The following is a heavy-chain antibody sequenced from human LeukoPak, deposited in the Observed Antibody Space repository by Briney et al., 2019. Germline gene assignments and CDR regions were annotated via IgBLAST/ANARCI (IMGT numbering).Heavy chain of an antibody. J-gene: IGHJ4*02. CDR3: ARGAPGSYCSGGSCPYFDY. V-gene: IGHV1-8*02. D-gene: IGHD2-15*01. CDR2: VNPNSGHT. CDR1: GYTFTGYY. Sequence: ASVKVSCKASGYTFTGYYMYWVRQAPGQGLEWMGWVNPNSGHTGYAQKFQGRVTMTRNTSISTAYMELSSLRSEDTAVYYCARGAPGSYCSGGSCPYFDYWGQGTLVSVSS.